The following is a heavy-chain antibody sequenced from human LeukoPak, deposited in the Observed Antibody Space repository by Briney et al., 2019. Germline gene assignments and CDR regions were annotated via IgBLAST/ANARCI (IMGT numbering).Heavy chain of an antibody. CDR2: ISSSGSTI. D-gene: IGHD6-13*01. J-gene: IGHJ6*02. CDR1: EFTVSNYY. V-gene: IGHV3-11*01. Sequence: GGSLRLSCTASEFTVSNYYMTWIRQAPGKGLECVSHISSSGSTIFYADSVKGRFTISRDNAQNSLYLQMNSLGAEDTAMYYCARASSSSWYGYYNMDVWGQGTTVTVSS. CDR3: ARASSSSWYGYYNMDV.